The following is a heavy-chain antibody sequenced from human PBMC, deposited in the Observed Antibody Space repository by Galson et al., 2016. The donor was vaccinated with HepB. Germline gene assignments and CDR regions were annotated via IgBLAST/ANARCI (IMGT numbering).Heavy chain of an antibody. Sequence: SLRLSCAASGFSLGSCWMSWVRQAPGKGLEWVANIKQDGSERYYADSVKGRFIISRDNAKNSVYLQMNSLRGEDTAVDYYARDPPAWGLGVDVWGQGTTVTVSS. CDR2: IKQDGSER. V-gene: IGHV3-7*01. D-gene: IGHD3-16*01. CDR3: ARDPPAWGLGVDV. J-gene: IGHJ6*02. CDR1: GFSLGSCW.